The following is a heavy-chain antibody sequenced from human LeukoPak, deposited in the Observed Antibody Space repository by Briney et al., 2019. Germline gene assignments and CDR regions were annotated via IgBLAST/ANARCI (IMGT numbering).Heavy chain of an antibody. CDR3: ARVHRWIQLWRREYYMDV. Sequence: PGGSLRLSCAASRFTFSSYGMSWVRQAPGKGLEWVANIKEDGSEKYYVDSVKGRFTISRDNAKNSLYLQMNSLRAEDTAVYYCARVHRWIQLWRREYYMDVWGKGTTVTVSS. J-gene: IGHJ6*03. D-gene: IGHD5-18*01. V-gene: IGHV3-7*01. CDR1: RFTFSSYG. CDR2: IKEDGSEK.